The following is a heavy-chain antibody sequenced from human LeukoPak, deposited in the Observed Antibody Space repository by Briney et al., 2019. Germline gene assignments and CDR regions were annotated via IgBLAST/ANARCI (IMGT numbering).Heavy chain of an antibody. CDR1: GFSFNSDW. CDR2: IKHDESEK. CDR3: TRRLDD. Sequence: GGSLRLSCAASGFSFNSDWMDWVRQAPGKGLEWVANIKHDESEKNYLDSVKGRFTISRANAQNSLYLQMNGLRVEDTAVYYCTRRLDDWGQGTLVTVSS. J-gene: IGHJ4*02. D-gene: IGHD3-16*01. V-gene: IGHV3-7*01.